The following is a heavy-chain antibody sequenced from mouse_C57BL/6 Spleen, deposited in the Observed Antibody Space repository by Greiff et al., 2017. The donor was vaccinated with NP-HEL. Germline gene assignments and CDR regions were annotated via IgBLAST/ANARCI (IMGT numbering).Heavy chain of an antibody. CDR1: GYTFTDYE. V-gene: IGHV1-15*01. CDR3: TRPLITTDYFDY. J-gene: IGHJ2*01. D-gene: IGHD1-1*01. CDR2: IDPETGGT. Sequence: QVQLQQSGAELVRPGASVTLSCKASGYTFTDYEMHWVKQTPVHGLEWIGAIDPETGGTAYNQKFKGKAILTADKSSSTAYMELRSLTSEDSAVYYCTRPLITTDYFDYWGQGTTLTVSS.